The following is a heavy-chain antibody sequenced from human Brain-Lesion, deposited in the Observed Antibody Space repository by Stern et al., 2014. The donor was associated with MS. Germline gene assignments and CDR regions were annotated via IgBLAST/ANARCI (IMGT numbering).Heavy chain of an antibody. CDR1: GYTFSSYA. Sequence: QVQLVQSGAEVKKPGASVKVSCKASGYTFSSYAITWVRQASGHGLEWMGWMNPYSGNTGYAQKFKGRVSMTSDSSISPVYMELTSLTSDDTAVYFGARAVRNQLLSEYWGQGTLVTVSS. J-gene: IGHJ4*02. D-gene: IGHD2-2*01. CDR2: MNPYSGNT. V-gene: IGHV1-8*01. CDR3: ARAVRNQLLSEY.